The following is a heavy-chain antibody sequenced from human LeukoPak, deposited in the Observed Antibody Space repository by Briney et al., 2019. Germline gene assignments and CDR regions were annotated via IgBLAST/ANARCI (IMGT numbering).Heavy chain of an antibody. J-gene: IGHJ3*02. D-gene: IGHD4-17*01. CDR2: TYYRSEWYN. CDR1: GDSVSSNSAA. CDR3: ARGPGLRMGAFDI. Sequence: SQTLSLTCGISGDSVSSNSAAWSWIRQSPSRGLEWLGRTYYRSEWYNDSAVSVQSRITINPDTSKNQFSLQLNSVTPEDTAVYFCARGPGLRMGAFDIWGQGTVVSVSS. V-gene: IGHV6-1*01.